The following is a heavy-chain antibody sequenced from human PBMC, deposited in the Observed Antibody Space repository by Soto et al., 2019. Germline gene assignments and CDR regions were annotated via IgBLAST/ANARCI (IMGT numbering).Heavy chain of an antibody. V-gene: IGHV1-69*13. Sequence: SVKVSCKASGGTFSSYAISWVRQAPGQGLEWMGGIIPIFGTANYAQKFQGRVTITADESTSTAYMELSSLRSEDTAVYYCARGRWELQNYYGMDVWGQGTTVTVSS. CDR3: ARGRWELQNYYGMDV. CDR2: IIPIFGTA. J-gene: IGHJ6*02. CDR1: GGTFSSYA. D-gene: IGHD1-26*01.